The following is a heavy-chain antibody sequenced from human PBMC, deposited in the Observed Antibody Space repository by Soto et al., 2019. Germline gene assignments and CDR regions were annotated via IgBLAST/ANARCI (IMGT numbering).Heavy chain of an antibody. CDR2: ISHDGNNK. D-gene: IGHD3-22*01. CDR3: AREDESSGYAGTFHH. V-gene: IGHV3-30-3*01. CDR1: GFTFSNYV. Sequence: PGESLKISCAASGFTFSNYVIHWVRQAPGQGLEWVALISHDGNNKQYGDSVTGRFTISRDNSKNTLSLQMDTLRAEDTAVYYCAREDESSGYAGTFHHWGQGTQVTVSS. J-gene: IGHJ1*01.